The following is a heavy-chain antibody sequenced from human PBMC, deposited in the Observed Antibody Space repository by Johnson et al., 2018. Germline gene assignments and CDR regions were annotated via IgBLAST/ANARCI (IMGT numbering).Heavy chain of an antibody. J-gene: IGHJ6*03. D-gene: IGHD6-13*01. V-gene: IGHV3-30*18. Sequence: QVQLVESGGGVVQPGRSLRLSCAASGFTFSSYGMHWVSKAPGKGLEWVADISYDGTNKYYADSVKGRFNISRENSKHTLYLQMNSLRAEATAVYYFAKGRYSRSCEYYYYYMDVWGKGTTVTVS. CDR3: AKGRYSRSCEYYYYYMDV. CDR1: GFTFSSYG. CDR2: ISYDGTNK.